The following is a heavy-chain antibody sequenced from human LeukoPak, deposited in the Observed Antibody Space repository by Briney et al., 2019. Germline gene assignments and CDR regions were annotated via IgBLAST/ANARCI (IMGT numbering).Heavy chain of an antibody. CDR1: GGSISIISSSTYY. J-gene: IGHJ4*02. CDR2: LYYGENS. D-gene: IGHD6-25*01. Sequence: SETLSLTCTVSGGSISIISSSTYYWGWIRQAPGKGLAWIGSLYYGENSHYNPSLKSRATLSVDTSNNQFSLKLTSVTAADAAVYFCARQLPTAAADTRGYFDYWGLGTVVTVSS. CDR3: ARQLPTAAADTRGYFDY. V-gene: IGHV4-39*01.